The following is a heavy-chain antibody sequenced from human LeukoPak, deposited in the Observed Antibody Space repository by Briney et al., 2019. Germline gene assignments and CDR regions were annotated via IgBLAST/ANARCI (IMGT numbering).Heavy chain of an antibody. J-gene: IGHJ4*02. CDR3: TKWSGFGDD. CDR1: GFTLSNSW. Sequence: GGSLRLSCAGSGFTLSNSWMGWVRQAPGKGLEWVSGISGSGDSTFYADSVKGRFTISRDNSRNTLYLQMSSLRPEDTAVYYCTKWSGFGDDWGQGTLVTVSS. V-gene: IGHV3-23*01. D-gene: IGHD3-10*01. CDR2: ISGSGDST.